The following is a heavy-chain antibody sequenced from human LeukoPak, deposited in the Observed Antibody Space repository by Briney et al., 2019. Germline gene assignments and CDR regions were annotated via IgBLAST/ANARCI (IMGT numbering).Heavy chain of an antibody. CDR1: GFTFSTYA. Sequence: GGSLRLSCAASGFTFSTYAMHWVRQAPGKGLEWVAVISYDGNNKYYADSVKGRFTISRDNSKNTLYLQMNSLRSEDTAVYYCAKTPSPYSDYEAAEYFQHWGQGTLVTVSS. D-gene: IGHD3-16*01. CDR2: ISYDGNNK. J-gene: IGHJ1*01. V-gene: IGHV3-30-3*02. CDR3: AKTPSPYSDYEAAEYFQH.